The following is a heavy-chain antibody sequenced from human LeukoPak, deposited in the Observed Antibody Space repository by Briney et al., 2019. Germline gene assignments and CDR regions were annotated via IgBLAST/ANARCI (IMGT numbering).Heavy chain of an antibody. J-gene: IGHJ3*02. Sequence: SETLSLTCSVSGGSMSSFYWSWIRQPPGQGLEWIGQIYYSGSTQYNTSLKSRVTISVDTSKNQFSLKLSSVTAADTAVYYCARGYYYDSSGYLSHAFDIWGQGTMVTVSS. CDR3: ARGYYYDSSGYLSHAFDI. CDR1: GGSMSSFY. V-gene: IGHV4-59*01. D-gene: IGHD3-22*01. CDR2: IYYSGST.